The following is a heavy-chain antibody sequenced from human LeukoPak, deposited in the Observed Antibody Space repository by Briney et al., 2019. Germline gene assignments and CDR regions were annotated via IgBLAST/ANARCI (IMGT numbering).Heavy chain of an antibody. J-gene: IGHJ4*02. V-gene: IGHV3-33*06. CDR1: GFTFSRYG. D-gene: IGHD3-22*01. Sequence: GGSLTLSCAASGFTFSRYGMHWVRQAPGKGLEWVVVIWYDESNKYHADCVKGRFTISRDNSKNTLYLQMNSLRAEDTAVYYCAKDVAPYYYDSSGYPYYFDDWGQGTLVTVAS. CDR2: IWYDESNK. CDR3: AKDVAPYYYDSSGYPYYFDD.